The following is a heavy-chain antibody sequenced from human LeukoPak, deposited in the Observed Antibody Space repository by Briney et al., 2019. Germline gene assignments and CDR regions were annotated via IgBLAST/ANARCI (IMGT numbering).Heavy chain of an antibody. CDR1: GGTFSSYA. CDR3: ARDKKSSREGSYGGYYFDY. J-gene: IGHJ4*02. D-gene: IGHD5-24*01. V-gene: IGHV1-69*04. CDR2: IIPILGIA. Sequence: SVKVSCKASGGTFSSYAISWVRQAPGQGLEWMGRIIPILGIANYAQKFQGRVTMTRDTSTSTVYMELSSLRSEDTAVYYCARDKKSSREGSYGGYYFDYWGQGTLVTVSS.